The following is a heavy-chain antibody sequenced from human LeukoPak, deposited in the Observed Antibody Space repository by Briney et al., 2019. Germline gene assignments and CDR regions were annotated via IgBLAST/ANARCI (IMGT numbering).Heavy chain of an antibody. D-gene: IGHD2-21*01. CDR2: ISGSGGRT. V-gene: IGHV3-23*01. CDR3: AKDKTQGGAPYYFDY. J-gene: IGHJ4*02. Sequence: SGGSLRLPCAASAFTFSSYTMSWVRQAPGKGLEWVSNISGSGGRTYCADPVKGRFTISRDNSKNTLYLQMNILRAEDTAIYYCAKDKTQGGAPYYFDYWGQGTLVTVSS. CDR1: AFTFSSYT.